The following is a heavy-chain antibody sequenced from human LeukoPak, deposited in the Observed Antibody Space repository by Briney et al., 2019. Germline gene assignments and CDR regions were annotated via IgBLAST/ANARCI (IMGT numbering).Heavy chain of an antibody. Sequence: GGSLRLSCAASGFSFSMYSMSWIRQAPGKGLEWVSSITWSSDNIGYADSVKGRFTISRDNAKSSLYLQMNSLRAEDTAVYYCARESLGGGDDAFDIWGQGTMVTVSS. CDR2: ITWSSDNI. CDR1: GFSFSMYS. V-gene: IGHV3-21*01. D-gene: IGHD2-21*01. J-gene: IGHJ3*02. CDR3: ARESLGGGDDAFDI.